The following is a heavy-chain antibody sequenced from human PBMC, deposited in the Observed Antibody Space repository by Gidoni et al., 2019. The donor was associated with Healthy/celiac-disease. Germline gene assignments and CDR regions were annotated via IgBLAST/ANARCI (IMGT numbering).Heavy chain of an antibody. Sequence: EVQLVESGGGLVKPGGSLRLSCAASGFTFSNAWMSWVRQAPGKGLEWVGRIKSKNDVGTTDYAAPVKGRFTISRDDSKNTLYLQMNSLKTEDTAVYYCTTVRAGYSSGWYIPNAFDIWGQGTMVTVSS. V-gene: IGHV3-15*01. CDR3: TTVRAGYSSGWYIPNAFDI. CDR2: IKSKNDVGTT. J-gene: IGHJ3*02. D-gene: IGHD6-19*01. CDR1: GFTFSNAW.